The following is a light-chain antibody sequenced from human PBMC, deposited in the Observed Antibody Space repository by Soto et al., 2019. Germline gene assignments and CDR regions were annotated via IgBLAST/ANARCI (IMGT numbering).Light chain of an antibody. Sequence: EIVLTQSPGTLSLSPGERATLSCRARQSVSSSYLAWYQQKPGQAPRLLIYGASSRAEGISDRFSGSGSGTDFILTIRRLEPEDFAVYYCQQYVRSPWTFGQGTKV. J-gene: IGKJ1*01. CDR1: QSVSSSY. V-gene: IGKV3-20*01. CDR3: QQYVRSPWT. CDR2: GAS.